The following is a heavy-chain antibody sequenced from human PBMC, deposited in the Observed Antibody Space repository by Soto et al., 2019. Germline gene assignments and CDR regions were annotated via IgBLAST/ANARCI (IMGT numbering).Heavy chain of an antibody. CDR3: VRNSWNAPPAFDF. CDR1: GDNVSTNSSG. J-gene: IGHJ4*01. D-gene: IGHD1-1*01. V-gene: IGHV6-1*01. Sequence: PSQTLSLTCVISGDNVSTNSSGWNCIRQSPSRGLEWLGRTYYRSKWYNDYAVSVKSRITVHPDTSKNQFSLQLNSVTPDDTGVYYCVRNSWNAPPAFDFWGQGIQVTVSS. CDR2: TYYRSKWYN.